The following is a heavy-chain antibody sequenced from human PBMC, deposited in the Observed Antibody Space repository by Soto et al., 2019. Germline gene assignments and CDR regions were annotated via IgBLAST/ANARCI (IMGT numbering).Heavy chain of an antibody. CDR1: GGSISSYY. CDR3: ARAPTEKDVGAAAPATYYYYTMDV. J-gene: IGHJ6*02. D-gene: IGHD6-25*01. CDR2: IYYSGST. Sequence: SETLSLTCTVSGGSISSYYWSWIRQPPGKGLEWIGYIYYSGSTNYNPSLKSRVTISLVTSKNQFSLKLSSVTAADTAVYYCARAPTEKDVGAAAPATYYYYTMDVWGQGTTVTVSS. V-gene: IGHV4-59*01.